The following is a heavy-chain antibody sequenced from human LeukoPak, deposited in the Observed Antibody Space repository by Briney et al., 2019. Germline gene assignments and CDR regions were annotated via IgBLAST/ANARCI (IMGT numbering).Heavy chain of an antibody. V-gene: IGHV3-7*01. CDR1: GFTFSSYW. Sequence: GGSLRLSCVASGFTFSSYWMSWLRRAPGKGLEWVANMKEDGSEKYYVDSVKGRFTVSRDNAKNSMYLQMNSLRAEDTAVYYCARYTRSSGGDYWGQGTLVTVSS. D-gene: IGHD6-6*01. CDR3: ARYTRSSGGDY. J-gene: IGHJ4*02. CDR2: MKEDGSEK.